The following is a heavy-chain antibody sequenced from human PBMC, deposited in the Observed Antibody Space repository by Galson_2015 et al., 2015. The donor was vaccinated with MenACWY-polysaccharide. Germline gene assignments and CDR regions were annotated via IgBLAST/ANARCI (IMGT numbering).Heavy chain of an antibody. D-gene: IGHD3-22*01. V-gene: IGHV3-48*03. CDR3: ARDLSAYYYDSSGYYDAFDI. J-gene: IGHJ3*02. Sequence: SLRLSCAASGFTFSSYEMNWVRQAPGKGLEWVSYISSSGSTIYYADSVKGRFTISRDNAKNSLYLQMNSLRAEDTAVYYCARDLSAYYYDSSGYYDAFDIWGQGTMVTVSS. CDR1: GFTFSSYE. CDR2: ISSSGSTI.